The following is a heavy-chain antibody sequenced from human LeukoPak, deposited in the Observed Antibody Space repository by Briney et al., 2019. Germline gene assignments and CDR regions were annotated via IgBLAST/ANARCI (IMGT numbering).Heavy chain of an antibody. J-gene: IGHJ4*02. Sequence: ASVKVSCKASGYTFTSYAMHWVRQAPGQRLEWMGWINAGNGNTKYSQKFQGRVTITRDTSASTAYTELSSLRSDDTAVYYCAREGGYSSWYCFDYWGQGTLVTVSS. CDR2: INAGNGNT. D-gene: IGHD6-13*01. CDR3: AREGGYSSWYCFDY. V-gene: IGHV1-3*01. CDR1: GYTFTSYA.